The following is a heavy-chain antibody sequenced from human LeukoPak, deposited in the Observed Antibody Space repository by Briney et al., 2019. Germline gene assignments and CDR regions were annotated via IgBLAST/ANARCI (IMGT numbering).Heavy chain of an antibody. J-gene: IGHJ3*02. CDR2: ISYEGSTE. V-gene: IGHV3-30-3*01. CDR1: GFTFSNYP. Sequence: PGGSLRLSCAASGFTFSNYPMHWVRQAPGEGLEWVAVISYEGSTEYYADSVKGRFTITRDNSKNTLYVQMNSLRAEDTAVYYCARERVGDSSPRPFRAFDIWGQGTMVTVSS. CDR3: ARERVGDSSPRPFRAFDI. D-gene: IGHD6-13*01.